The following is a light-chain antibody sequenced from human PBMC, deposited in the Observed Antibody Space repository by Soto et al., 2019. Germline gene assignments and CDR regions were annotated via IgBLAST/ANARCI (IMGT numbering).Light chain of an antibody. CDR3: QKSYTLPRT. V-gene: IGKV1-39*01. Sequence: DIQMTQSPSSLSASVGDRVTITCRASETISNSLNWFQRKPGKDPNLLIYDSSSLQSGVQSRFSGSRSGTEFTLTISSLQPEDFATYYCQKSYTLPRTLGKGNTGDI. CDR2: DSS. CDR1: ETISNS. J-gene: IGKJ1*01.